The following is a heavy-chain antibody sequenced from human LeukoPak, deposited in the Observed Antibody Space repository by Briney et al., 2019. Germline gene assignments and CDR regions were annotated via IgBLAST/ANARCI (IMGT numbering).Heavy chain of an antibody. Sequence: ASVKVSCKASGYTFTGYYLQWVRQAPGQGLEWMGWINPNNGGTTYAQKFQGWVTMTRDTSISTAYMELNKLKSDDTAVYYCARVGESTIGGWFDPWGQGTLVIVSS. CDR1: GYTFTGYY. CDR2: INPNNGGT. J-gene: IGHJ5*02. CDR3: ARVGESTIGGWFDP. V-gene: IGHV1-2*04. D-gene: IGHD3-10*01.